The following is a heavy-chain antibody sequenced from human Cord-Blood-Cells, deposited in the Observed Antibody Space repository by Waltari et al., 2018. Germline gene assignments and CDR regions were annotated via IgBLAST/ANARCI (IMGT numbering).Heavy chain of an antibody. V-gene: IGHV4-39*07. Sequence: QLQLQESGPGLVKPSETLSLTCTVPGGSISSSSYYWGWFRQPPGKGLEWIGSIYYSGSTYYNPSLKSRVTISVDTSKNQFSLKLSSVTAADMAVYYCASFYSGSYYYYYYMDVWGKGTTVTVSS. CDR1: GGSISSSSYY. D-gene: IGHD1-26*01. CDR3: ASFYSGSYYYYYYMDV. J-gene: IGHJ6*03. CDR2: IYYSGST.